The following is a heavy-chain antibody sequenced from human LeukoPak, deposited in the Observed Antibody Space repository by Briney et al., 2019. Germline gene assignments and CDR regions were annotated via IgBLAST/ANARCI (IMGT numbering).Heavy chain of an antibody. J-gene: IGHJ6*02. V-gene: IGHV3-53*01. CDR3: ARDGAPYYYYGMDV. Sequence: GGSLRLSCAASGFTVSSNYMTWVRQAPGKGLEWVSVIYSGGSTYYVDSVKGRFTISRDNSKNTLYLQMNSLRAEDTAVYYCARDGAPYYYYGMDVWGQGTTVTVSS. D-gene: IGHD3-16*01. CDR2: IYSGGST. CDR1: GFTVSSNY.